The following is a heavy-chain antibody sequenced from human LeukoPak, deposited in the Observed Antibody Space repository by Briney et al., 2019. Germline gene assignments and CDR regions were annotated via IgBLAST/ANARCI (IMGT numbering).Heavy chain of an antibody. V-gene: IGHV3-21*01. D-gene: IGHD3-16*01. CDR3: ARAGYSYANFDY. CDR2: ISSSSSYI. CDR1: GFTFTSYT. J-gene: IGHJ4*02. Sequence: PGGSLRLSCAASGFTFTSYTMNWVRQAPGKGLEWVSSISSSSSYIYYADSVKGRFTISRDNAKNSLYLQMNSLRAEDTAVYYCARAGYSYANFDYWGQGTLVSVSS.